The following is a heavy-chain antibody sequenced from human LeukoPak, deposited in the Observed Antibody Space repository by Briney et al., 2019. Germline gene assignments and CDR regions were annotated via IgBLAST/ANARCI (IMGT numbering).Heavy chain of an antibody. V-gene: IGHV4-34*01. Sequence: PSETLSLTCAVYGGSFSGCYWSWIRQPPGKGLEWIGEINHSGSTNYNPSLKSRVTISVDTSKNQFSLKLSSVTAADTAVYYCARTDQRGRPFDYWGQGTLVTVSS. D-gene: IGHD2-2*01. CDR3: ARTDQRGRPFDY. CDR1: GGSFSGCY. CDR2: INHSGST. J-gene: IGHJ4*02.